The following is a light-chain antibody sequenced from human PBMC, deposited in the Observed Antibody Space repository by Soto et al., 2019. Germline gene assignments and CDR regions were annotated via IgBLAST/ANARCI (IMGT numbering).Light chain of an antibody. V-gene: IGKV1-39*01. CDR2: TAS. CDR3: QQSYTIEQPT. Sequence: DIQMTQSPSSLSSSVGDRVTITCRASQSIRTYLNWYQQKPGKAPTLLIYTASNLLSGVPSRFSGSGSGTDFTLIISSLQPEDFATYYCQQSYTIEQPTFGGGTKVEIK. J-gene: IGKJ4*01. CDR1: QSIRTY.